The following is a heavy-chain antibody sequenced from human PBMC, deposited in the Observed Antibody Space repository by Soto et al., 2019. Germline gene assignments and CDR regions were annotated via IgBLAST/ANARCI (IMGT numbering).Heavy chain of an antibody. J-gene: IGHJ5*02. CDR1: GGSLSSGGYS. V-gene: IGHV4-30-2*01. CDR2: IYHSGST. D-gene: IGHD2-2*01. Sequence: SETLSLTCAVSGGSLSSGGYSWSWIRQPPGKGLEWIGYIYHSGSTYYNPSLKSRVTISVDRSKNQFSLKLSSVTAADTAVYYCATVPDRWGQGTLVTVSS. CDR3: ATVPDR.